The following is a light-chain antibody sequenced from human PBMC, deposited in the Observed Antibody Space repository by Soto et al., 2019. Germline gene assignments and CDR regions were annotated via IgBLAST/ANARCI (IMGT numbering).Light chain of an antibody. J-gene: IGLJ2*01. V-gene: IGLV1-40*01. CDR2: DTN. CDR1: NSNIGAGYH. Sequence: QSVLTQPPSVSGAPGQRVTISCVGSNSNIGAGYHVHWYRQLPGTAPKLLIYDTNNRPSGGPDRFSGSKSGTSASLASTGLQAEDEADYYCPSYDGSLVFGGGTKLTVL. CDR3: PSYDGSLV.